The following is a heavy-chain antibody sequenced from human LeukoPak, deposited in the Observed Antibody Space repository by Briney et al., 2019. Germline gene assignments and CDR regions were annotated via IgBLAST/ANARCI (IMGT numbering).Heavy chain of an antibody. V-gene: IGHV1-2*02. Sequence: ASVRVSCKASGYTFTGYYMHWVRKAPGQGLEWMGWTNPNSGGTNYAQKFQGRVTMTRDTSISTAYMELSRLRAEDTAVYYCAKAVDIVATIHYFDYWGQGTLVTVSS. D-gene: IGHD5-12*01. CDR1: GYTFTGYY. J-gene: IGHJ4*02. CDR3: AKAVDIVATIHYFDY. CDR2: TNPNSGGT.